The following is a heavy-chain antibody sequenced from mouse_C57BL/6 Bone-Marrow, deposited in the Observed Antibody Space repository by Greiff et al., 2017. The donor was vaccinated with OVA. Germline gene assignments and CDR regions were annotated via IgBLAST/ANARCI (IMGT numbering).Heavy chain of an antibody. CDR1: GYTFTSYW. D-gene: IGHD1-1*01. CDR2: IHPNSGST. J-gene: IGHJ2*01. Sequence: QVQLKQSGAELVKPGASVKLSCKASGYTFTSYWMHWVKQRPGQGLEWIGMIHPNSGSTNYNEKFKSKATLTVDKSSSTAYMQLSSLTSEDSAVYYCAREPIYYYGSSLDYWGQGTTLTVSS. CDR3: AREPIYYYGSSLDY. V-gene: IGHV1-64*01.